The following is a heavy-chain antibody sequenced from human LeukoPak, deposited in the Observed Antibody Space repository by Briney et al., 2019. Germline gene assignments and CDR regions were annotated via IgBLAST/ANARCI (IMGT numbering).Heavy chain of an antibody. Sequence: SETLSLTCTVSGGSISSYYWSWIRQPPGKGLEWVGYIYYSGSTNYNPSLKSRVTTSVDTSKNQLSLKLSSVTAAGTAVYYCARVIGYCSSTSCFGYFDYWGQGTLVTVSS. CDR3: ARVIGYCSSTSCFGYFDY. V-gene: IGHV4-59*08. D-gene: IGHD2-2*01. J-gene: IGHJ4*02. CDR1: GGSISSYY. CDR2: IYYSGST.